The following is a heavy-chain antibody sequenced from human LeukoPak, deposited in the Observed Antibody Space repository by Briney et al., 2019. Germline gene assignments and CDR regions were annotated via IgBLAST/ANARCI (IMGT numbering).Heavy chain of an antibody. CDR1: GYSFTSYW. Sequence: GESLKISCKGSGYSFTSYWIGWVRQMLGKGLEWMGIIYLGDSDTRYSPSFQGQVTISADKSISTAYRQWSSLKASDTAMYYCAIRLAAAGISAFDIWGQGTMVTVSS. J-gene: IGHJ3*02. V-gene: IGHV5-51*01. CDR3: AIRLAAAGISAFDI. D-gene: IGHD6-13*01. CDR2: IYLGDSDT.